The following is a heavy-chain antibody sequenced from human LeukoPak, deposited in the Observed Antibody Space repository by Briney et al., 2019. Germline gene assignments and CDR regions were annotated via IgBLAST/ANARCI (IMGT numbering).Heavy chain of an antibody. CDR1: GFPFIEYS. Sequence: GGSLRLSCTASGFPFIEYSMNWVRQAPGKGLEWISYIAIDSGNTKYADSVRGRFTISADKAKNSLHLQMNSLRVEDTAVYYCARDHNYAFDNWGQGTLVSVAS. J-gene: IGHJ4*02. V-gene: IGHV3-48*01. CDR3: ARDHNYAFDN. CDR2: IAIDSGNT. D-gene: IGHD1-1*01.